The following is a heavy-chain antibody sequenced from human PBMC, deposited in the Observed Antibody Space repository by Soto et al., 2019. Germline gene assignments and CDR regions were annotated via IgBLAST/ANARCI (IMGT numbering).Heavy chain of an antibody. J-gene: IGHJ4*02. CDR2: ISGSDGKT. CDR1: GFSFASFA. CDR3: AKWSYLDS. V-gene: IGHV3-23*04. Sequence: DVRLAESGGGLVQPGGSLRLSCTTSGFSFASFAMTWVRQAPGKGLEWVATISGSDGKTYYADSVKGRFSISRDNSRNTLYLPMNSLRADDTAIYYCAKWSYLDSWGQGTRVTVSS. D-gene: IGHD3-3*01.